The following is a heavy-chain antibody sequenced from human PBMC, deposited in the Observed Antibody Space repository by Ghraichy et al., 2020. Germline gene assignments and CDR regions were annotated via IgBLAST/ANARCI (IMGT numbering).Heavy chain of an antibody. D-gene: IGHD3-22*01. J-gene: IGHJ4*02. CDR1: GYTFTSYG. V-gene: IGHV1-18*04. CDR2: ISAYNGNT. CDR3: ARDVSYYYDSSGQKASY. Sequence: ASEVSCKASGYTFTSYGISWVRQAPGQGLEWMGWISAYNGNTNYAQKLQGRVTMTTDTSTSTAYMELRSLRSDDTAVYYCARDVSYYYDSSGQKASYWGQGTLVTVSS.